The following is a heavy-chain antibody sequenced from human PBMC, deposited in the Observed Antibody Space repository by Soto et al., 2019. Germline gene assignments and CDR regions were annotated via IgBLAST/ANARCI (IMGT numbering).Heavy chain of an antibody. CDR2: IRSKAYGGTT. D-gene: IGHD3-22*01. CDR3: TRDSFGSGYPYYYYYGMDV. CDR1: GFTFGDYA. Sequence: EVQLVESGGGLVQPGRSLRLSCTASGFTFGDYAMSWFRQAPGKGLEWVGFIRSKAYGGTTEYAASVKGRFTISRDDSKSIAYLQMNSLKTEDTAVYYCTRDSFGSGYPYYYYYGMDVWGQGTTVTVSS. J-gene: IGHJ6*02. V-gene: IGHV3-49*03.